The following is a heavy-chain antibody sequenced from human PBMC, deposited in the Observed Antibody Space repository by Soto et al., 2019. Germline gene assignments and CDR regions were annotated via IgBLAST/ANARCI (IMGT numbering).Heavy chain of an antibody. Sequence: ESGGGVVQPGRSLRLSCAASGFTFSSYGMHWVRQAPGKGLEGVAVISYDGSNKYYADSVKGRFTISRDNSKNTLYLQMNSLRAEDTAVYYCAKDTIAVAPTFDYWGQGPMVTVSS. D-gene: IGHD6-19*01. CDR3: AKDTIAVAPTFDY. CDR2: ISYDGSNK. V-gene: IGHV3-30*18. CDR1: GFTFSSYG. J-gene: IGHJ4*02.